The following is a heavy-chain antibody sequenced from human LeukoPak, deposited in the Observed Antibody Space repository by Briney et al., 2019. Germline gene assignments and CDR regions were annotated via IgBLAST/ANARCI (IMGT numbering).Heavy chain of an antibody. V-gene: IGHV1-2*02. Sequence: ASVKVSCKASGYTFTGYYMHWVRQAPGQGLEWMGWINPNSGGTNYAQKFQGRVTMTRDTSISTAYMELSRLRSDDTAVYYCATNDYGDYGWFDPWGQETLVTVSS. D-gene: IGHD4-17*01. CDR3: ATNDYGDYGWFDP. CDR2: INPNSGGT. CDR1: GYTFTGYY. J-gene: IGHJ5*02.